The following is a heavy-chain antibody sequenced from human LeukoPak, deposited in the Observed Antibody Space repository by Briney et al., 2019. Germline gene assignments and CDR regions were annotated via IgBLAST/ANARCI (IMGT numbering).Heavy chain of an antibody. CDR3: AKDPRDGYNFDS. D-gene: IGHD5-24*01. Sequence: GGSLRLSCAASGFTFSSYAMSWVRQAPGKGLEWVSTITGSGDRTYYADSVKGRFTISRDNSKNTLCLQMNSLRAEDTAVYYCAKDPRDGYNFDSWGLGTLVTVSS. J-gene: IGHJ4*02. V-gene: IGHV3-23*01. CDR2: ITGSGDRT. CDR1: GFTFSSYA.